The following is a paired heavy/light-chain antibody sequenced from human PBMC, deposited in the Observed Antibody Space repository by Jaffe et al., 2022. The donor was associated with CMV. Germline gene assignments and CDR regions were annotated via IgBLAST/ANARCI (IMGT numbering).Light chain of an antibody. CDR1: SAHSTYA. Sequence: QLMLSQSPSASASLGTSVKLTCTLNSAHSTYAIAWHQLQPGKGPRFLMKVNNDGRHSNGDGIPDRFSGSSSGTERYLIISNLQSEDEADYYCQTWGTGPPYVFGNGTKVTVL. J-gene: IGLJ1*01. CDR2: VNNDGRH. CDR3: QTWGTGPPYV. V-gene: IGLV4-69*01.
Heavy chain of an antibody. CDR1: GFTFSLSE. CDR3: ARGHYEIVS. D-gene: IGHD3-9*01. CDR2: ITSAGTTV. Sequence: EVQLAESGGALVHPGESLRLSCTASGFTFSLSEMNWVRQAPGKGLEWISYITSAGTTVFYADSVQGRFTISRDNAQNSLFLHMDSLRADDTAIYFCARGHYEIVSWGQGTLVTVSS. J-gene: IGHJ1*01. V-gene: IGHV3-48*03.